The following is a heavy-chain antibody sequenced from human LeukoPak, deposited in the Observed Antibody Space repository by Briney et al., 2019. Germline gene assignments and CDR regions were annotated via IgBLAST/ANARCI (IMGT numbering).Heavy chain of an antibody. D-gene: IGHD5/OR15-5a*01. Sequence: ASVKVSCKASGGTFSSYAINWVRQATGQGLEWMGWMNPNSGNTGYAQKFQGRVTMTRNTSISTAYMELSSLRSEDTAVYYCARMSTPFDYWGQGTLVTVSS. CDR2: MNPNSGNT. CDR3: ARMSTPFDY. J-gene: IGHJ4*02. CDR1: GGTFSSYA. V-gene: IGHV1-8*02.